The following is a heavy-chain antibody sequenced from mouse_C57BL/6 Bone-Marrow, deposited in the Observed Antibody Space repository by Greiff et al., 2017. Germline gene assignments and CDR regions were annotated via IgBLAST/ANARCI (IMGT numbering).Heavy chain of an antibody. CDR3: ARDGDGYYLFAY. Sequence: QVQLQQSGAELVKPGASVKISCKASGYAFSSYWMNWVKQRPGKGLEWIGQIYPGDGDTNYNGKFKGKATLTADKSSSTAYMQLSSLTSEDSAVYFCARDGDGYYLFAYWGQGTLVTVSA. J-gene: IGHJ3*01. CDR2: IYPGDGDT. V-gene: IGHV1-80*01. CDR1: GYAFSSYW. D-gene: IGHD2-3*01.